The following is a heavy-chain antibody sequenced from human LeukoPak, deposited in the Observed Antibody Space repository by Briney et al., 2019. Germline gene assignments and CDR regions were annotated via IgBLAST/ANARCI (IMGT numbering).Heavy chain of an antibody. CDR1: GGSFSGYY. V-gene: IGHV4-34*01. D-gene: IGHD4-23*01. J-gene: IGHJ4*02. Sequence: SETLSLTCAVYGGSFSGYYWSWIRQPPGKGLEWIGEINHSGSTNYNPSLKSRVTISVDTSKNQFSLKLSSVTAADTAVYYCARRRLRWDYYFDYWGQGTLVTVSS. CDR3: ARRRLRWDYYFDY. CDR2: INHSGST.